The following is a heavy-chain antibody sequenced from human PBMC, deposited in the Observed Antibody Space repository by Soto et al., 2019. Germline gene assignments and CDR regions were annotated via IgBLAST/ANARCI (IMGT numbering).Heavy chain of an antibody. J-gene: IGHJ6*02. Sequence: PSETLSFTCTVSGGSVSSGSFYWNWIRQPPGKGLEWIAYIYNNGRTNSNTSLKSRVTISVDTSKNQFSLKLSSVTAADTALYYCARGEKSGWSGGYYYGMDVWGQGTTVTVSS. D-gene: IGHD6-19*01. V-gene: IGHV4-61*01. CDR1: GGSVSSGSFY. CDR3: ARGEKSGWSGGYYYGMDV. CDR2: IYNNGRT.